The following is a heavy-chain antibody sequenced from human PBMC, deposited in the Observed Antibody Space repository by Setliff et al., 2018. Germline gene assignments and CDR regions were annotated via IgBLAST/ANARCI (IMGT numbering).Heavy chain of an antibody. D-gene: IGHD3-3*01. CDR2: IIPILETT. CDR1: GGAFSNYG. J-gene: IGHJ4*02. CDR3: ARWNGSGYFYY. V-gene: IGHV1-69*11. Sequence: ASVKVSCKVSGGAFSNYGLTWVRQAPGQGLVWMGRIIPILETTNYAQNFQGRVSITADESTRTAYMELSRLKFEDTAVYYCARWNGSGYFYYWGQGTWVTVS.